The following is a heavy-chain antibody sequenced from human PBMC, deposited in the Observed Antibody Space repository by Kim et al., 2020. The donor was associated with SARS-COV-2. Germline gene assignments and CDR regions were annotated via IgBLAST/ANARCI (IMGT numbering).Heavy chain of an antibody. CDR3: AKDLAGATWFDP. D-gene: IGHD1-26*01. J-gene: IGHJ5*02. Sequence: YADSGRGRFTISRDNSKNTLYLQMNSLRAEDTAVYYCAKDLAGATWFDPWGQGTLVTVSS. V-gene: IGHV3-23*01.